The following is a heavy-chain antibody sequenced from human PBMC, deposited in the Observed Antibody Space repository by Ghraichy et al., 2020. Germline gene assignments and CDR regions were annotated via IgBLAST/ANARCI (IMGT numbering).Heavy chain of an antibody. CDR2: IRSKADGGTT. Sequence: GSLRLSCEASGFTFRDAWLDWVRQAPGKGLEWVGRIRSKADGGTTDYVAPLRGRFTISRDDSQNTLFLEMNNLKIEDTAVYYCTTGLGLYWGRGTLVTVSS. D-gene: IGHD3-9*01. V-gene: IGHV3-15*07. J-gene: IGHJ4*02. CDR3: TTGLGLY. CDR1: GFTFRDAW.